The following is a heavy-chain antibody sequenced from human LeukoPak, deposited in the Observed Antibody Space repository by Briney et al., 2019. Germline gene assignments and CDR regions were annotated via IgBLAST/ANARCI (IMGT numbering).Heavy chain of an antibody. CDR2: IYHSGST. CDR3: AGQDAMVRGVGVDY. V-gene: IGHV4-30-2*01. J-gene: IGHJ4*02. CDR1: GGSISSGGYS. D-gene: IGHD3-10*01. Sequence: SETLSLTCAVSGGSISSGGYSWSWIRQPPGKGLEWIGYIYHSGSTYYNPSLKSRVTISVDRSKNQFSLKLSSVTAADTAVYYCAGQDAMVRGVGVDYWGQGTLVPSPQ.